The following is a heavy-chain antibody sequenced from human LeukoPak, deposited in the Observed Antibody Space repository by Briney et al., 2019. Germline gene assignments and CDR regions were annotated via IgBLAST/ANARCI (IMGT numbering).Heavy chain of an antibody. D-gene: IGHD3-10*01. CDR3: ARGGALLLWFGELFRKYNWFDP. Sequence: GASVKVSCKASGYTFTSYYMHWVRQAPGQGLEWMGIINPSGGSTSYAQKFQGRVTMTRNTSISTAYMELSSLRSEDTAVYYCARGGALLLWFGELFRKYNWFDPWGQGTLVTVSS. J-gene: IGHJ5*02. CDR2: INPSGGST. V-gene: IGHV1-46*01. CDR1: GYTFTSYY.